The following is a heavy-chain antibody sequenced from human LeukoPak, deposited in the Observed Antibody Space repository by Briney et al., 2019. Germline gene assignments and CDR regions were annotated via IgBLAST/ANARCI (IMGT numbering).Heavy chain of an antibody. CDR1: GFTFSSYA. V-gene: IGHV3-48*01. D-gene: IGHD4-17*01. J-gene: IGHJ3*02. CDR2: ISSTSTTI. CDR3: VRNDGDDAFDI. Sequence: GGSLRLSCAASGFTFSSYAMSWVRQAPGRGLEWVSYISSTSTTIYYKDSVKGRFTISRDNAKNSLYLHMTSLRVEDTAVYYCVRNDGDDAFDIWGPGTMVTVTS.